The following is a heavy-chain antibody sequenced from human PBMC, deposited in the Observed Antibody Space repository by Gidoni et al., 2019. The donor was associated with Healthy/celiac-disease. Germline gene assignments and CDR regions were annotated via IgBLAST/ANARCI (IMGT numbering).Heavy chain of an antibody. J-gene: IGHJ6*02. V-gene: IGHV4-39*01. CDR1: GGSIRSSSYY. CDR3: ARQHPGGYCSSTSCYSYYYYGMDV. CDR2: IYYSGST. Sequence: QLQLQESGPGLVKPSETLSLTCTVSGGSIRSSSYYWGWIRPPPGKGLEWIGSIYYSGSTYYNPSLKSRVTISVDTSKNQFSLKLSSVTAADTAVYYCARQHPGGYCSSTSCYSYYYYGMDVWGQGTTVTVSS. D-gene: IGHD2-2*01.